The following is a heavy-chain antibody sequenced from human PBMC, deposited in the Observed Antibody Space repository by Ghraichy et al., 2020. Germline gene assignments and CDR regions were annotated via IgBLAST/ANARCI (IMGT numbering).Heavy chain of an antibody. J-gene: IGHJ4*02. Sequence: ASVKVSCKASGYTFTGYYKHWVRQAPGQGLEWMGRINPNSGGTNYAQKFQGRVTMTRDTSISTAYMELSRLRSDDTAVYYCARGLGAGSGYHFDYWGQGTLVTVSS. V-gene: IGHV1-2*06. CDR1: GYTFTGYY. CDR3: ARGLGAGSGYHFDY. D-gene: IGHD3-22*01. CDR2: INPNSGGT.